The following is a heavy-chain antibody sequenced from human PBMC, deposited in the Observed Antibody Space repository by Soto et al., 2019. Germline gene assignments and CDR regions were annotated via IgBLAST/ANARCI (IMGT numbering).Heavy chain of an antibody. CDR3: GRDNWGSIDY. CDR2: SRSV. D-gene: IGHD7-27*01. CDR1: GGSVSSGDHA. J-gene: IGHJ4*02. Sequence: QMQLQESGPGLVKPPETLSLNCVVSGGSVSSGDHAWGWIRQPPGKGLEWIGYSRSVNYNPSPRSRVSISVETAKHQFFLKLSSATAADAAVYYCGRDNWGSIDYWGQGTQVTVSS. V-gene: IGHV4-61*08.